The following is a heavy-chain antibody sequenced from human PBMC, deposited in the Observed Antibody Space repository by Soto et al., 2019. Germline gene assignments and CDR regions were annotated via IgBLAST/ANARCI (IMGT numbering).Heavy chain of an antibody. J-gene: IGHJ3*02. CDR1: GGTFSSYA. D-gene: IGHD3-9*01. CDR2: LIPIFGTA. V-gene: IGHV1-69*06. Sequence: QVQLVQSGAEVKKPGSSVKVSCKASGGTFSSYAISWVRQAPGQGLEWMGGLIPIFGTANYAQKFQGRVTITADKSTSTAYMELSSLRSEDTAVYYCARDLHYDILTGYYNHDAFDIWGQGTMVTVSS. CDR3: ARDLHYDILTGYYNHDAFDI.